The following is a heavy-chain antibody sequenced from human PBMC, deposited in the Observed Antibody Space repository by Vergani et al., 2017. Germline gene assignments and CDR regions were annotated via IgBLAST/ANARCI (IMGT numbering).Heavy chain of an antibody. CDR2: VYISRPT. D-gene: IGHD3-3*01. V-gene: IGHV4-61*02. Sequence: QVQLQESGPGLVKPSQTLSLTCNVSGVSISNSSYYWSWIRQPAGKGLEWLGRVYISRPTHYNPSLKNRVIMSVDTSKNQFSLKLNSVSAADTAVYYCARSFFDYWSGYQGYYFDYWGQGILVTVSS. CDR3: ARSFFDYWSGYQGYYFDY. J-gene: IGHJ4*01. CDR1: GVSISNSSYY.